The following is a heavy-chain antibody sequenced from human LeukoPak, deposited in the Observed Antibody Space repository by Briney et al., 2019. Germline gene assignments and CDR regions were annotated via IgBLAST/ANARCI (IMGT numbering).Heavy chain of an antibody. J-gene: IGHJ1*01. D-gene: IGHD6-19*01. V-gene: IGHV3-30-3*01. CDR2: ISYDGSNK. Sequence: GGSLRLSCAASGFTFSSYAMHWVRQAPGKRLEWVAVISYDGSNKYYADSVKGRFTISRDNSKNTLYLQMNSLRAEDTAVYYCASSYSSGWYSLEYFQHWGQGTLVTVSS. CDR3: ASSYSSGWYSLEYFQH. CDR1: GFTFSSYA.